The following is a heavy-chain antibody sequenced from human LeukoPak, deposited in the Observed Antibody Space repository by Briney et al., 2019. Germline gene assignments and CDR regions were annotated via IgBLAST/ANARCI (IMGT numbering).Heavy chain of an antibody. D-gene: IGHD3-22*01. J-gene: IGHJ3*02. V-gene: IGHV3-7*01. CDR1: GFTFDDYA. CDR3: ARRTNYYDSSGYFEDAFDI. Sequence: GGSLRLSCAASGFTFDDYAMHWVRQAPGKGLEWVANIKQDGSEKYYVDSVKGRFTISRDNAKNSLYLQMNSLRAEDTAVYYCARRTNYYDSSGYFEDAFDIWGQGTMVTVSS. CDR2: IKQDGSEK.